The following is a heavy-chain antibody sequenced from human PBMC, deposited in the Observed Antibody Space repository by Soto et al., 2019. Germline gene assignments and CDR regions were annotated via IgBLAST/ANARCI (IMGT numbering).Heavy chain of an antibody. CDR2: ISWDGGSI. CDR3: AKEGNGGSSLDS. D-gene: IGHD2-15*01. CDR1: GFKFDDRM. Sequence: GGSLRLSCEASGFKFDDRMMHWVRQAPGKGLEWISLISWDGGSIDYADSIKGRFTVSRDNSKTSLYLHMHSLTSDDTAFYFCAKEGNGGSSLDSWGQGTLVTVSS. V-gene: IGHV3-43*01. J-gene: IGHJ5*01.